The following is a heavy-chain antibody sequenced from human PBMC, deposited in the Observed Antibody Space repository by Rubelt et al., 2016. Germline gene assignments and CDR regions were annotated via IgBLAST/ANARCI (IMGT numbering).Heavy chain of an antibody. CDR1: GYSISSGYY. V-gene: IGHV4-38-2*02. Sequence: QVQLQESGPGLVKPSETLSLTCTVSGYSISSGYYWGWIRQPPGKGLEWIGSIYHSGSTYYNPSLKSRVTISVATSKNQFSLKLSSVTAADTAVYYWARDHSSGWYLEGFFDYWGQGTLVTVSS. D-gene: IGHD6-19*01. CDR3: ARDHSSGWYLEGFFDY. CDR2: IYHSGST. J-gene: IGHJ4*02.